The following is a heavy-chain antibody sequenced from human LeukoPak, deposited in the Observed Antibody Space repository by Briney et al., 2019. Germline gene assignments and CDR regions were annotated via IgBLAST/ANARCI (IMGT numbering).Heavy chain of an antibody. Sequence: GGSLRLSCAASGFTFSTYSMNWVRQAPGKGLEWVSCISTRSTYIYYADSVKGRFTISRDNAKNSLYLQMNSLRAEDTAVYYCAELGITMIGGVWGKGTTVTISS. CDR2: ISTRSTYI. CDR1: GFTFSTYS. V-gene: IGHV3-21*01. CDR3: AELGITMIGGV. J-gene: IGHJ6*04. D-gene: IGHD3-10*02.